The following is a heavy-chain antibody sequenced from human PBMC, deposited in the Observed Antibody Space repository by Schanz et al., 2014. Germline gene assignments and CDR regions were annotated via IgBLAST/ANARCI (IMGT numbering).Heavy chain of an antibody. CDR3: AKKVPAYNPFDS. Sequence: EVQLLESGGGLVQPGGSLRLSCAASGFTFSSYAMGWVRQARGKGLEWVSAMNESHSTIYYADSVKGRFTISRDNSKNTLFLQMNSLRVEDSAIYFCAKKVPAYNPFDSWGQGTLVTVSS. D-gene: IGHD1-1*01. CDR2: MNESHSTI. V-gene: IGHV3-23*01. J-gene: IGHJ4*02. CDR1: GFTFSSYA.